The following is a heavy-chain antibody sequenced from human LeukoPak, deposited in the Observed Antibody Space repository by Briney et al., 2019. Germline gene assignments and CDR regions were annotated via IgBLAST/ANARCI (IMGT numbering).Heavy chain of an antibody. CDR3: AKDDGWLYYND. Sequence: GGSLRLSCAASGFTFSSYEMNWVRPAPGKGLEWVSGISPGGEIPYYADSVKGRFTISRDNSKDTVSLQMHSLRAEDTATYYCAKDDGWLYYNDWGQGTLVTVPS. CDR1: GFTFSSYE. J-gene: IGHJ4*02. D-gene: IGHD3-10*01. CDR2: ISPGGEIP. V-gene: IGHV3-23*01.